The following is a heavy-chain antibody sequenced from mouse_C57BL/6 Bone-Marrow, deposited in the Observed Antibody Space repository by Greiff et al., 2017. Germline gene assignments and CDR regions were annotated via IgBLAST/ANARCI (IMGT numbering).Heavy chain of an antibody. D-gene: IGHD1-1*01. V-gene: IGHV5-9*01. CDR2: ISGGGGNT. CDR3: ARLDGSSFRYFDV. CDR1: GFTFSSYT. J-gene: IGHJ1*03. Sequence: EVMLVESGGGLVKPGGSLKLSCAASGFTFSSYTMPWVRQTPEKRLEWVATISGGGGNTYYPDSVKGRVTISRDNANTSLYLQMSSLRCEDTAFDYCARLDGSSFRYFDVWGTGTTVTVSS.